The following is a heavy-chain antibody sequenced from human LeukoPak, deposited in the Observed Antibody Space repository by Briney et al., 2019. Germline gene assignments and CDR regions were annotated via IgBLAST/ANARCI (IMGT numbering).Heavy chain of an antibody. D-gene: IGHD3-22*01. CDR3: AQERVYYDSSGYYHENWFDG. Sequence: PSETLSLTCTVSRGSISSYYWGWIRQPPGKGREWIGYIYYSGSTNYNPSLKSRVTISVDTSKNQFSLKLSSVTAADTDLYYRAQERVYYDSSGYYHENWFDGWREPTLLAVSS. CDR1: RGSISSYY. V-gene: IGHV4-59*01. CDR2: IYYSGST. J-gene: IGHJ5*02.